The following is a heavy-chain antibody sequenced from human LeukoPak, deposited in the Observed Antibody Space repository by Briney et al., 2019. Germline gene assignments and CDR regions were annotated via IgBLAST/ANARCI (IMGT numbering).Heavy chain of an antibody. Sequence: PGGSLRLSCSASGFTFKSYAMHWVRQAPGKGLEYVSSINTNGANTYYADSVKGRFTISRDNSRNTVYVQMNSLTPEDTAVYYCARVPLGHCSSSSCYTWAYFDYWGQGTLVTVSS. D-gene: IGHD2-2*02. J-gene: IGHJ4*02. CDR3: ARVPLGHCSSSSCYTWAYFDY. CDR1: GFTFKSYA. CDR2: INTNGANT. V-gene: IGHV3-64*04.